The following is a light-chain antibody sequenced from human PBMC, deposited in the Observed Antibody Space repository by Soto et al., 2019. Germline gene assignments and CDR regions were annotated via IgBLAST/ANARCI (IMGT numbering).Light chain of an antibody. CDR3: SSYTSNSTYVV. Sequence: QSVLTQPASVSGSPGQSITISCTGTSSDVGGYNYVSWYQQHPGKAPKLMIYDVINRPSGVSNRFSGYKSGNSASLTISGLQAEDEADYYCSSYTSNSTYVVFGGGTKLTVL. CDR1: SSDVGGYNY. CDR2: DVI. V-gene: IGLV2-14*03. J-gene: IGLJ2*01.